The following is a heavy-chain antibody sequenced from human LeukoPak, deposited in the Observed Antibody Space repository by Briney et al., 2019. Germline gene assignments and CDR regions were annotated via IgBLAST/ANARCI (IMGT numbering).Heavy chain of an antibody. Sequence: GGSLRLSCAASGFSFSRYGMKWVRQAPGKGLEWLSYVRSSDSTTYYADSVKGRFTISRDNAKNSLYPQMDSLRVEDTAVYYCAKRADSSAHSFDYWGQGTLVTVSS. V-gene: IGHV3-48*04. CDR2: VRSSDSTT. CDR1: GFSFSRYG. CDR3: AKRADSSAHSFDY. D-gene: IGHD3-22*01. J-gene: IGHJ4*02.